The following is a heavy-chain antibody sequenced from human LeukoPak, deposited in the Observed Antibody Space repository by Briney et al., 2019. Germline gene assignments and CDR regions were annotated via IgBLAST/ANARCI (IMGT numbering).Heavy chain of an antibody. Sequence: ASVKVSCKASGYTFTGYAMHWVRQAPGQRLEWIGWINAGNGNTKYSQEFQGRVTITRATSASTAYMELSSLGSEDMAVYYCARGLPSPADHYYMDVWGKGTTVTVSS. V-gene: IGHV1-3*03. CDR1: GYTFTGYA. D-gene: IGHD3-16*01. J-gene: IGHJ6*03. CDR3: ARGLPSPADHYYMDV. CDR2: INAGNGNT.